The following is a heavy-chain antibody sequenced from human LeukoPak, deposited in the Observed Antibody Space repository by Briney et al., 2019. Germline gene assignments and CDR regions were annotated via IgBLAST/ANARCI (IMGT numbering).Heavy chain of an antibody. CDR3: ARDLISGYLN. D-gene: IGHD1-1*01. CDR1: GFTFSSYA. V-gene: IGHV3-7*03. Sequence: GGSLRLSCAASGFTFSSYAISWVRQAPGKGLEWVANIKQDGSEKYYVDSVKGRFTISRDNAKNSLYLQMNSLRAEDTAVYYCARDLISGYLNWGQGTLVTVSS. J-gene: IGHJ4*02. CDR2: IKQDGSEK.